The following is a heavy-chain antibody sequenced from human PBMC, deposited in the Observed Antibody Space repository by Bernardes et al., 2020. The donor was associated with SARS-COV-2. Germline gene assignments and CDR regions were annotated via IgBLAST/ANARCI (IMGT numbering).Heavy chain of an antibody. Sequence: SDTLSLTCTVSGGSISSSSYYWGWIRQPPGKGLEWIGSIYYSGSTYYNPSLKSRVTISVDTSKNQFSLKLSSVTAADTAVYYCARQRGSITMIVVVQNWFDPWGQGTLVTVSS. J-gene: IGHJ5*02. CDR2: IYYSGST. CDR1: GGSISSSSYY. CDR3: ARQRGSITMIVVVQNWFDP. D-gene: IGHD3-22*01. V-gene: IGHV4-39*01.